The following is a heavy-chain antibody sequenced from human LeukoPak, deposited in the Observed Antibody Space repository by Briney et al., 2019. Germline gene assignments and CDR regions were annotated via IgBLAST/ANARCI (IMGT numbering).Heavy chain of an antibody. CDR3: ARSFSSGWSDY. CDR2: IYSGGDA. D-gene: IGHD6-19*01. Sequence: GGSLRLSCAASGFIVSNNYMTWVRQAPGKGLEWVSVIYSGGDAYYADSVKGRFTISRDNSKNTLHLAMNNLRVEDTAVYYCARSFSSGWSDYWGQGTLVAVAS. CDR1: GFIVSNNY. V-gene: IGHV3-53*01. J-gene: IGHJ4*02.